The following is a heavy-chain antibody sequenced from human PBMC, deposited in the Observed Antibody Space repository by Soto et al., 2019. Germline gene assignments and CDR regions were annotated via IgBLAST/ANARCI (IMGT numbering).Heavy chain of an antibody. J-gene: IGHJ6*02. V-gene: IGHV4-31*03. CDR1: GGSISSGDYY. CDR2: IYYSGTT. CDR3: ARGAPRNSYYYYGMDV. Sequence: QVQLQESGPGLEKPSQTLSLTCTVSGGSISSGDYYWSWIRQHPGRGLEWIGYIYYSGTTYYNPSLKSRVTISVDTSKNQFSLKLSSVTAADTAVYYCARGAPRNSYYYYGMDVWGQGTTVTVSS. D-gene: IGHD1-1*01.